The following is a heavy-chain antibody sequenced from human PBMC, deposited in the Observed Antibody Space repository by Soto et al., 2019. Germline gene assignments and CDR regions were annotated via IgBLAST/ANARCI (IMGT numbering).Heavy chain of an antibody. D-gene: IGHD1-1*01. Sequence: QVQLVQSGAEVKKPGSSVKVSCKASGDIFSSSAISWVRQAPGLGLEWIGGVLPLFGIANYAQNFQGRVTITAEKSTGTVYMELSSLRSEDTAVYYCARRGGNEWFDPWGQGTLVTVSS. CDR1: GDIFSSSA. J-gene: IGHJ5*02. CDR3: ARRGGNEWFDP. V-gene: IGHV1-69*17. CDR2: VLPLFGIA.